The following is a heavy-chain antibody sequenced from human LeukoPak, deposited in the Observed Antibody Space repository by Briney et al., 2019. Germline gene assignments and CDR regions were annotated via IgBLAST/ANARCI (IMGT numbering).Heavy chain of an antibody. D-gene: IGHD3-22*01. J-gene: IGHJ4*02. CDR2: INHSGST. Sequence: SETLSLTCAVYGGSFSGYYWSWIRQPPGKGLEWIGEINHSGSTNYNPSLKSRVTISVDTSKNQFSLKLSSVTAADTAVYYCARGAPIRYYDSSGYLDYWGQGILVTVSS. CDR3: ARGAPIRYYDSSGYLDY. CDR1: GGSFSGYY. V-gene: IGHV4-34*01.